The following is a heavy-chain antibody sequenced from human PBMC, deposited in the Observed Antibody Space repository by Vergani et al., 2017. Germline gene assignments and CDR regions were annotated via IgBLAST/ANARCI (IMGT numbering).Heavy chain of an antibody. V-gene: IGHV3-23*04. Sequence: VQLVESGGGVVQPGGSLRLSCAASGFTFSSYAMSWVRQAPGKGLEWVSAISGSGGSTYYADSVKGRFTISRDNSKNTLYLQMNSLRAEDTAVYYCAKVDYDFWSGYYSFDYWGQGTLVTVSS. J-gene: IGHJ4*02. D-gene: IGHD3-3*01. CDR2: ISGSGGST. CDR1: GFTFSSYA. CDR3: AKVDYDFWSGYYSFDY.